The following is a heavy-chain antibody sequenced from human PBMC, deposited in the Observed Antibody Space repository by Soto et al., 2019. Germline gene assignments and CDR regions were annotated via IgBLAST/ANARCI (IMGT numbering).Heavy chain of an antibody. J-gene: IGHJ4*02. D-gene: IGHD6-19*01. Sequence: PSETLSLTCTVSGGSISSYYWSWIRQPPGKGLEWIGDIYYSGSTNYNPSLKSRVTISVDTSKNQFSLKLSSVTAADTAVYYCARGMAVAGHYFDSWGRGTLVTVSS. CDR3: ARGMAVAGHYFDS. CDR2: IYYSGST. V-gene: IGHV4-59*12. CDR1: GGSISSYY.